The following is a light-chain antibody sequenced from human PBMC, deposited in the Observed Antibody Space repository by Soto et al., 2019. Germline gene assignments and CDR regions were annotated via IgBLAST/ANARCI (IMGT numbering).Light chain of an antibody. CDR2: DTS. V-gene: IGKV3-20*01. CDR3: QQYGSSPAIT. CDR1: QGIGDT. Sequence: EVVMKQSPATLSVSPGEGATLSCRASQGIGDTLAWYQHKPGQTPRLLIYDTSTRATGVPTRFSGSRSGADFTLTISRLEPEDFAVYYCQQYGSSPAITFGQGTRLEIK. J-gene: IGKJ5*01.